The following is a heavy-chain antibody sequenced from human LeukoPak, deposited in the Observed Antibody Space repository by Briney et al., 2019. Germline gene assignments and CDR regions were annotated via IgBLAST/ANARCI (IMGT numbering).Heavy chain of an antibody. J-gene: IGHJ4*02. D-gene: IGHD5-18*01. Sequence: ASVKVSCKTSGYIFAHNGISWVRQAPGQGPEWMGWISAYNGDTNYAQNFQGRVTMTRDTSTSTVYMELSSLRSEDTAVYYCARDRQLWTQYDYWGQGTLVTVSS. CDR1: GYIFAHNG. CDR3: ARDRQLWTQYDY. V-gene: IGHV1-18*01. CDR2: ISAYNGDT.